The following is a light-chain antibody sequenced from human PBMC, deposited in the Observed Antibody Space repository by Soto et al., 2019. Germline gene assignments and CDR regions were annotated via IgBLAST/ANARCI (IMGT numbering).Light chain of an antibody. J-gene: IGKJ1*01. CDR3: QQDNSYTWP. V-gene: IGKV1-5*01. CDR1: QSISSW. Sequence: ENQMTQSPSSLSASVGDRVTITCRASQSISSWLAWYQQKPGKAPKLLIYDASSLESGVPSRFSGSGSGTEVTLTISCLQPDDFATDYGQQDNSYTWPLGQGTNVDIK. CDR2: DAS.